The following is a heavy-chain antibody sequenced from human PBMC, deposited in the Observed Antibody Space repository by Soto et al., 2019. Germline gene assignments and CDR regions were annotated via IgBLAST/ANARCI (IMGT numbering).Heavy chain of an antibody. CDR3: VKEYSSGWYYFDY. CDR1: GFTFSSYA. Sequence: GESLKISCSASGFTFSSYAMHWVRQAPGKGLEYVSAISSNGGSTYYADSVKGRFTISRDNSKNTLYLQMSSLRAEDTAVYYCVKEYSSGWYYFDYWGQGTLVTVSS. V-gene: IGHV3-64D*09. CDR2: ISSNGGST. D-gene: IGHD6-19*01. J-gene: IGHJ4*02.